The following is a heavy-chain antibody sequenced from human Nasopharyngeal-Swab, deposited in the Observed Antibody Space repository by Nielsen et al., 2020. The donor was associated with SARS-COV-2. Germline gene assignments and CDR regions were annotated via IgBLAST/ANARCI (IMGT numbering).Heavy chain of an antibody. CDR2: INPSGGST. V-gene: IGHV1-46*01. D-gene: IGHD6-19*01. CDR3: AHRSWGAVAGSDWFDP. Sequence: WVRQAPGQGLEWMGIINPSGGSTSYAQKFQGRVTMTRDTSTSTVYMELSSLRSEDTAVYYCAHRSWGAVAGSDWFDPWGQGTLVTVSS. J-gene: IGHJ5*02.